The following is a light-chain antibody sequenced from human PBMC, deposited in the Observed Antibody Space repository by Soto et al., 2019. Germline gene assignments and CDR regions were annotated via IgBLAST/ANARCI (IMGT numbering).Light chain of an antibody. Sequence: EIVLTQSPGTPSLSPGEGATLSCRASQSVSTNFFAWYQQKPGQAPRLLIYGASTRATGIPDRFSGSGSGTDFTLTISRLEPEDFAVYYCQQYGRTSWTFGQGTKVEIK. CDR1: QSVSTNF. J-gene: IGKJ1*01. CDR2: GAS. V-gene: IGKV3-20*01. CDR3: QQYGRTSWT.